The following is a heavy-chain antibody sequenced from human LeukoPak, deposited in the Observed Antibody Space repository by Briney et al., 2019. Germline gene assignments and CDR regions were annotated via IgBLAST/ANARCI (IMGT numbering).Heavy chain of an antibody. J-gene: IGHJ6*03. V-gene: IGHV4-4*07. CDR3: ARQAGVVVPAAPEGDYYYYYYMDV. D-gene: IGHD2-2*01. CDR2: IYTSGST. CDR1: GGSISSYY. Sequence: SETLSLTCTVSGGSISSYYWSWIRQPAGKGLEWIGRIYTSGSTNYNPSLKSRVTMSVDTSKNQFSLKLSSVTAADTAVYYCARQAGVVVPAAPEGDYYYYYYMDVWGKGTTVTVSS.